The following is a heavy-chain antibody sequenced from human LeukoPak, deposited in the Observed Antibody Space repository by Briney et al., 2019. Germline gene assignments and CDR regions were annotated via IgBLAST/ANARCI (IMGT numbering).Heavy chain of an antibody. V-gene: IGHV3-74*01. CDR3: AKGLGGRSGWYWGGFDY. D-gene: IGHD6-19*01. J-gene: IGHJ4*02. Sequence: GGSLRLSCAASGFTLSGYWMHWVRQVPGKGLVWVSRIDANGGGTTYADSVKGRFAISRDNAKNTLYLQMNSLRPEDTAVYYCAKGLGGRSGWYWGGFDYWGQGALVTVSS. CDR2: IDANGGGT. CDR1: GFTLSGYW.